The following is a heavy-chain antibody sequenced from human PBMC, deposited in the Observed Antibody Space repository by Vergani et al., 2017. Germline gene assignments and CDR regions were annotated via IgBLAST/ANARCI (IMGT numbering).Heavy chain of an antibody. D-gene: IGHD3-22*01. V-gene: IGHV3-48*02. J-gene: IGHJ4*02. Sequence: EVQLVESGGGLVQPGGSLRLSCAASGFTFSSYSMNWVRQAPGKGLEWVSYISSSSTIYYADSVKGRFTISRDNAKNSLYLQMNSLRDEDTAVYYCARLEDSSGYYTVLDYWGQGTLVTVSS. CDR3: ARLEDSSGYYTVLDY. CDR2: ISSSSTI. CDR1: GFTFSSYS.